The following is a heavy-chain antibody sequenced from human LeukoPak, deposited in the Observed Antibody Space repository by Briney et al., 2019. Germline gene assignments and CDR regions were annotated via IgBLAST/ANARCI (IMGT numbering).Heavy chain of an antibody. CDR2: IYYSGST. D-gene: IGHD6-19*01. V-gene: IGHV4-59*06. CDR1: GGSINSYY. J-gene: IGHJ5*02. CDR3: AGSRSSGYEDWFDP. Sequence: SETLSLTCTVSGGSINSYYWSWIRQHPGKGLEWIGYIYYSGSTYYNPSLKRRMTISVDTSKNQFSLRLSSVTAADTAVYYCAGSRSSGYEDWFDPWGQGTLVTVSS.